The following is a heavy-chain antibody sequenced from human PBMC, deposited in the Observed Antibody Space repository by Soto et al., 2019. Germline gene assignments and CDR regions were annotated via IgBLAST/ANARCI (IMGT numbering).Heavy chain of an antibody. CDR1: GFTFSSYW. J-gene: IGHJ4*02. CDR2: IDGIGSST. D-gene: IGHD6-13*01. V-gene: IGHV3-74*01. CDR3: VRAGSIDY. Sequence: PGGSLRLSCAASGFTFSSYWMHWVRQAPGKGLVWVSRIDGIGSSTTYADSVKGRFTISRDNAKNTLFLQMNSLRTDDTALYFCVRAGSIDYWGQGTLVTVSS.